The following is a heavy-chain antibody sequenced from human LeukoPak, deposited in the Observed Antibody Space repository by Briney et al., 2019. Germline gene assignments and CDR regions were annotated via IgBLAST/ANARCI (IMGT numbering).Heavy chain of an antibody. CDR1: DGSISCGSYY. Sequence: SETLSLTCTVSDGSISCGSYYWAWIRQPPGKGLEYIGNVYYSGSTYYNPSLKSRVSISVDTSKNQFSLKLSSVTVADTAFYYCARRERMSGHFPYWGQGTLVTVSS. D-gene: IGHD1-26*01. V-gene: IGHV4-39*07. J-gene: IGHJ4*02. CDR3: ARRERMSGHFPY. CDR2: VYYSGST.